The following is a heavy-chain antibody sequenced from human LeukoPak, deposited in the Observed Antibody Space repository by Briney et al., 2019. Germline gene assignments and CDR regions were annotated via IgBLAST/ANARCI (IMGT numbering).Heavy chain of an antibody. CDR2: IWYDGTYE. CDR1: GFTFSNYG. V-gene: IGHV3-33*08. J-gene: IGHJ5*01. CDR3: VTDGSGRAVRGWLDS. Sequence: PGGSLRLSCAASGFTFSNYGVNWVRQAPGKGLEWVAIIWYDGTYEYYGDSVKGRVAISRDNSKNTVSLHMNSLRAEDNAVYHCVTDGSGRAVRGWLDSWGQGAQVTVSS. D-gene: IGHD3-10*01.